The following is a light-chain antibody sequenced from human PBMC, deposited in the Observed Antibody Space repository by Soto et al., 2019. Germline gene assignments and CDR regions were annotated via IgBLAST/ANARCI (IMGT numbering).Light chain of an antibody. CDR2: DAS. J-gene: IGKJ5*01. CDR3: QQYEDIPPT. Sequence: DIQMTQSPSSLTASVGDSVTITCQASQDITNYLNWYQQKPGKAPKLLIYDASNLEPGVPSRFSGRGSGRDFTFTISSLQPEDTATYYCQQYEDIPPTFGQGTRLEIK. CDR1: QDITNY. V-gene: IGKV1-33*01.